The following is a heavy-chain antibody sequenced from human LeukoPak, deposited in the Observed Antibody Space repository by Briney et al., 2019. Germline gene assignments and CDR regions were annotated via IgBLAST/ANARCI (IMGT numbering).Heavy chain of an antibody. D-gene: IGHD3-10*01. CDR2: ISNSGST. Sequence: PSETLSLTCNVSGGSVSSSNYHWSWIRQPPGKGLEWIGYISNSGSTNYKASLKSRVSISADTSKNQFSLKLRSVTAADTAVYYCARDGSLGFGELFGAFDIWGQGTMVAVSS. V-gene: IGHV4-61*01. J-gene: IGHJ3*02. CDR1: GGSVSSSNYH. CDR3: ARDGSLGFGELFGAFDI.